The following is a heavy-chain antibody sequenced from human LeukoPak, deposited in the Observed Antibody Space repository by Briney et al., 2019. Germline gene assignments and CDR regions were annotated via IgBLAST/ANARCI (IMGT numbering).Heavy chain of an antibody. J-gene: IGHJ3*02. CDR1: GFTFSSYA. CDR3: ARRGVGRLLAAAFDI. V-gene: IGHV3-23*01. CDR2: ISGSGGST. D-gene: IGHD3-22*01. Sequence: GGSLRLSCAASGFTFSSYAMSWVRQARGKGLEWVSAISGSGGSTYYADSGKGRFTISRDNSRNTLYLQMNSLSAEDTAVYHCARRGVGRLLAAAFDIWGQGTMVTVSS.